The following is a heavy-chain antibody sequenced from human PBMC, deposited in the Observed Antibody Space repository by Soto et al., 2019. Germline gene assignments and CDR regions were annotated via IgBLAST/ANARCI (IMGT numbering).Heavy chain of an antibody. V-gene: IGHV3-30-3*01. CDR2: ISYDGSNK. D-gene: IGHD3-3*02. CDR1: GFTFSSYA. Sequence: PGGSLRLSCAASGFTFSSYAMHWVRQAPGKGLEWVAVISYDGSNKYYADSVKGRFTISRDNSKNTLYLQMNSLRAEDTAVYYCARDTHLGGAFDIWGQGTMVTV. J-gene: IGHJ3*02. CDR3: ARDTHLGGAFDI.